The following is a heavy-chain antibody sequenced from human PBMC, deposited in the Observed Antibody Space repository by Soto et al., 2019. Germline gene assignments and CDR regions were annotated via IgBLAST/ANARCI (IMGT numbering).Heavy chain of an antibody. D-gene: IGHD3-22*01. V-gene: IGHV1-69*13. CDR1: GDPLSSYA. J-gene: IGHJ4*02. CDR3: ARDQGDISGYYLYYFDY. Sequence: SVKVTCKNSGDPLSSYAISWVRKAPGKALESMGGIIPIFGTANYAQKSPVRVTIPADEYTSTAYMELSSLRSEDTAVYYCARDQGDISGYYLYYFDYWGQGTLVTVSS. CDR2: IIPIFGTA.